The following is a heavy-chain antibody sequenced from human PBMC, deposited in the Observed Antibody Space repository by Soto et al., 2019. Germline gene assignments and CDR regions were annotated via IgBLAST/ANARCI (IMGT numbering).Heavy chain of an antibody. CDR2: ISAYNGNT. CDR1: GYTFTSYG. J-gene: IGHJ3*02. V-gene: IGHV1-18*01. CDR3: ARGAATAMARGDAFDI. D-gene: IGHD5-18*01. Sequence: GASVKVSCKASGYTFTSYGISWVRQAPGQGLEWMGWISAYNGNTNYAQKLQGRVTMTTDTSTSTAYMELRSLRSDDTAVYYCARGAATAMARGDAFDIWGQGTMVTVSS.